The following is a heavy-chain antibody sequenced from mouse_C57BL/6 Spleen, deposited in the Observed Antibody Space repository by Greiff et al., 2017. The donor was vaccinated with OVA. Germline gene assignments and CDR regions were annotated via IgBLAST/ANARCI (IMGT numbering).Heavy chain of an antibody. Sequence: EVKLVESGGGLVQPGGSMKLSCVASGFTFSNYWMNWVRQSPEKGLEWVAQIRLKSDNYATHYAESVKGRFTISRDDSKSSVYLQMNNLRAEDTGIYYCTGTVVANNYWGQGTTLTVSS. CDR3: TGTVVANNY. CDR1: GFTFSNYW. V-gene: IGHV6-3*01. D-gene: IGHD1-1*01. CDR2: IRLKSDNYAT. J-gene: IGHJ2*01.